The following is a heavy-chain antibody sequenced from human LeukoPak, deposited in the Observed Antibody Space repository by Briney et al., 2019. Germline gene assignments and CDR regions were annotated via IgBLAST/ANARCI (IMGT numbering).Heavy chain of an antibody. D-gene: IGHD6-13*01. Sequence: GGSLRLSCAASGFTFSLFAMHWVRQSPGKGLEWAAFIRYDGSNKYYADSVKGRFTISRDNSKNTLYLQMNSLRAEDTAVYYCAKDPSLYSSSWGPHYFDYWGQGTLVTVSS. J-gene: IGHJ4*02. CDR1: GFTFSLFA. CDR2: IRYDGSNK. V-gene: IGHV3-30*02. CDR3: AKDPSLYSSSWGPHYFDY.